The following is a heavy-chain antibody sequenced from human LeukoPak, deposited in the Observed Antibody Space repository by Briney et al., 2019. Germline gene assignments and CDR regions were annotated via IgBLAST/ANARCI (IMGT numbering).Heavy chain of an antibody. V-gene: IGHV5-51*01. Sequence: PGESLKISCKGSGYSFTSYWIGWVRQMPGKGLEWMGIIYPGDSDTRYSPSFQGQVTISADKSISTAYLQWSSLKASDTAMYYCARHVGDGYKVAENMDYWGQGTLVTVSS. CDR1: GYSFTSYW. CDR2: IYPGDSDT. J-gene: IGHJ4*02. D-gene: IGHD5-24*01. CDR3: ARHVGDGYKVAENMDY.